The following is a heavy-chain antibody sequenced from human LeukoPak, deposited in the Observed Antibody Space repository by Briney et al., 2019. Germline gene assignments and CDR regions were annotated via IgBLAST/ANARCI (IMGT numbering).Heavy chain of an antibody. D-gene: IGHD3-10*01. V-gene: IGHV4-61*02. CDR1: GGPISSGSYY. J-gene: IGHJ5*02. CDR3: ARDTSFFGWFDP. CDR2: IYTSGST. Sequence: SQTLSLTCTVSGGPISSGSYYWSWIRQPAGKGLEWIGRIYTSGSTNYNPSLKSRVTISVDTSKNQFSLKLSSVTAADTAVYYCARDTSFFGWFDPWGQGTLVTVSS.